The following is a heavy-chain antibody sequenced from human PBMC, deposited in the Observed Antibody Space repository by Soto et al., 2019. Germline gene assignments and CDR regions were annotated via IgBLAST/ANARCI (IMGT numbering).Heavy chain of an antibody. V-gene: IGHV1-18*01. J-gene: IGHJ3*02. Sequence: ASVKASCEASGDSFTSYGISWVRQAPGQGLEWMGWISAYNGNTNYAQKLQGRVTMTTDTSTSTAYMELRSLRSDDTAVYYCARSMLVVRDAFDIWGKGTMVTVSS. CDR3: ARSMLVVRDAFDI. D-gene: IGHD2-15*01. CDR1: GDSFTSYG. CDR2: ISAYNGNT.